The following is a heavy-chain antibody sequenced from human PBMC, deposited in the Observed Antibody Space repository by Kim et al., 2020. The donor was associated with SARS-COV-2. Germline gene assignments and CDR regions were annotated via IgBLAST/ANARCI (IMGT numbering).Heavy chain of an antibody. J-gene: IGHJ3*02. V-gene: IGHV1-58*01. CDR2: IVVGSGNT. D-gene: IGHD3-10*01. CDR1: GFTFTSSA. Sequence: SVKVSCKASGFTFTSSAVQWVRQARGQRLEWIGWIVVGSGNTNYAQKFQERVTITRDMSTSTAYMELSSLRSEDTAVYYCAADKRSGLWFGELGAFDIWGQGTLVTVSS. CDR3: AADKRSGLWFGELGAFDI.